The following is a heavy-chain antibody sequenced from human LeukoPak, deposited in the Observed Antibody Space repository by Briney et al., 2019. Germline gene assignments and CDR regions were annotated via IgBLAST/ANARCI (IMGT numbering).Heavy chain of an antibody. J-gene: IGHJ4*02. Sequence: GSLRLSFAASGFTFSNYWMAWVRQAPGKGLEWVAHINQDGSKEHYMDSVKARFTISRDNAKNSLSLQMNSLRAEDTAVYYCVRDGGVSGYDLLDYWGQGTLVTVSS. CDR2: INQDGSKE. D-gene: IGHD5-12*01. CDR3: VRDGGVSGYDLLDY. CDR1: GFTFSNYW. V-gene: IGHV3-7*01.